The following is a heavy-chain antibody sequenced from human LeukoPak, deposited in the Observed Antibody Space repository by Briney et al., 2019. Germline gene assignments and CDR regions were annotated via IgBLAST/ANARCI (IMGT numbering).Heavy chain of an antibody. CDR2: INPNSGGT. J-gene: IGHJ6*03. CDR1: GYTFTGYY. CDR3: ARGISGAAGTNYYYMDV. D-gene: IGHD6-13*01. V-gene: IGHV1-2*02. Sequence: ASVKVSCKASGYTFTGYYMHWVRQAPGQGLEWMGWINPNSGGTNYAQKFQGRVTMTRDTSISTAYMELSRLRSDDTTVYYCARGISGAAGTNYYYMDVWGKGTTVTVSS.